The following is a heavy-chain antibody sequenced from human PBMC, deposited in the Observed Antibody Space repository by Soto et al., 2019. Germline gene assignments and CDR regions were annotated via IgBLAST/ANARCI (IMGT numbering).Heavy chain of an antibody. CDR2: IKQDGSEK. D-gene: IGHD2-2*01. CDR1: GFTFSSYW. CDR3: ARAYTQYCSSTSCPGEFDY. Sequence: GGSLRLSCAASGFTFSSYWMSWVRQAPGKGLEWVANIKQDGSEKYYVDSVKGRFTISRDNAKNSLYLQMNSLRAEDTAVYYCARAYTQYCSSTSCPGEFDYWGQGTLVTVSS. V-gene: IGHV3-7*01. J-gene: IGHJ4*02.